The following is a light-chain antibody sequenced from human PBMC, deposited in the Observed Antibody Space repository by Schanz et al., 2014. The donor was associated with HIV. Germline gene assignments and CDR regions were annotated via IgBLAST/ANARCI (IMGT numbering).Light chain of an antibody. CDR1: SSDVGGYNY. J-gene: IGLJ3*02. CDR3: SSSSTTTCV. V-gene: IGLV2-14*03. Sequence: QSALTQPASVSGSPGQSITISCTGTSSDVGGYNYLSWYQQHPDKVPKLMIYDVTYRPSGVSDRFSGSKSGNTASLTISGLQAEDEADYYCSSSSTTTCVFGGGTKLTVL. CDR2: DVT.